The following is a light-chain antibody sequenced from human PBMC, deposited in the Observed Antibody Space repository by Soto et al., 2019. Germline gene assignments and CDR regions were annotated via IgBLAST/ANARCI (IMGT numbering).Light chain of an antibody. CDR3: LLYYGGAQLV. CDR2: STS. CDR1: TGAVTSGYY. Sequence: QAVVTQEPSLTVSQGGTVSLTCASSTGAVTSGYYPSCFQQKPGQAPRALIYSTSNKHYWTPARFSGCLLGGKAALTLSGVQPEDEAEYFCLLYYGGAQLVFGGGTNLTVL. J-gene: IGLJ3*02. V-gene: IGLV7-43*01.